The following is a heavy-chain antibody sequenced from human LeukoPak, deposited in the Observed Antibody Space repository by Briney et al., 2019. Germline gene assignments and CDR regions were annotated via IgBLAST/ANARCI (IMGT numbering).Heavy chain of an antibody. CDR3: ARDWGRLVPAAPNWFDP. Sequence: GGSLRLSCAASGFTFSSYSMSWVRQAPGKGLEWVAAISRSGGSTYYADSVKGRFTISRDNSKNTLYLQMNSLRAEDTAVYYCARDWGRLVPAAPNWFDPWGQGTLVTVSS. J-gene: IGHJ5*02. V-gene: IGHV3-23*01. CDR1: GFTFSSYS. CDR2: ISRSGGST. D-gene: IGHD2-2*01.